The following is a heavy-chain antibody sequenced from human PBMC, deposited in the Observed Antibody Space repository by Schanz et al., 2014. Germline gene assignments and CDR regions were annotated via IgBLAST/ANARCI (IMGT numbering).Heavy chain of an antibody. D-gene: IGHD5-12*01. CDR1: GFTFSDYY. V-gene: IGHV3-11*01. Sequence: VQLEESGGGLVQPGGSLRLSCAASGFTFSDYYMSWIRQAPGKGLEWVSYISSSGRTIYYADSVKGRFTISRDNAKNSLYLQMNSLGAEDTAVYYCARVDSGYDSHLSYYYYYMDVWGKGTTVTVSS. CDR2: ISSSGRTI. J-gene: IGHJ6*03. CDR3: ARVDSGYDSHLSYYYYYMDV.